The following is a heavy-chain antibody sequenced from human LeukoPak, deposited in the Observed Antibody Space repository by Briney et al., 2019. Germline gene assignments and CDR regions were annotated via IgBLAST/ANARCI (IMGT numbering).Heavy chain of an antibody. CDR1: GGSFSGYY. D-gene: IGHD3-3*01. V-gene: IGHV4-34*01. CDR3: ARDLYDLGAFDI. Sequence: SETLSLTCAVYGGSFSGYYWSWIRQPPGKGLEWIGEINHSGSTNYNPSLKSRVTISVDTSKNQFSLKLSSVTAADTAVYYCARDLYDLGAFDIWGQGTRVTVSS. CDR2: INHSGST. J-gene: IGHJ3*02.